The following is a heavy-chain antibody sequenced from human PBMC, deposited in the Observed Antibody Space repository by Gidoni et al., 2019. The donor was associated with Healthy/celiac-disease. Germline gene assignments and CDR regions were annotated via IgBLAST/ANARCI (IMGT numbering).Heavy chain of an antibody. V-gene: IGHV3-74*01. CDR2: INSDGSST. J-gene: IGHJ4*02. Sequence: EVQLVESVGGLVQPGGSLRLSCAASGFTFSSYWMHWVRQAPGKGLVWVSRINSDGSSTSYADSVKGRFTISRDNAKNTLYLQMNSLRAEDTAVYYCAREVDDYVWGSYRFFDYWGQGTLVTVSS. D-gene: IGHD3-16*02. CDR3: AREVDDYVWGSYRFFDY. CDR1: GFTFSSYW.